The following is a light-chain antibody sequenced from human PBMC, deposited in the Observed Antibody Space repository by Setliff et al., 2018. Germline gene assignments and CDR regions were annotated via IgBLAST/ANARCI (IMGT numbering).Light chain of an antibody. Sequence: QSVLTQPASVSGSPGQSITISCSGTSSDVGSYDLVSWYQQHPGTAPRLIICDVNNRPSGVSNRFSGSKSGNTASLTISGLQAEDEATYYCCAYTASTTYVFGTGTKVTVL. CDR3: CAYTASTTYV. CDR1: SSDVGSYDL. CDR2: DVN. J-gene: IGLJ1*01. V-gene: IGLV2-14*03.